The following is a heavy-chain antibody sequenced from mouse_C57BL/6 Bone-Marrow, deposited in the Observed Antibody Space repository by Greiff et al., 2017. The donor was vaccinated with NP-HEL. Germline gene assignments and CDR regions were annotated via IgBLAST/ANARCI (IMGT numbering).Heavy chain of an antibody. CDR1: GFTFSDYG. J-gene: IGHJ4*01. Sequence: EVQLVESGGGLGKTGGSRQLSCAASGFTFSDYGMAWVRQAPRKGPEWVAFISNLADSIYYADTVTGRFTISRENAKNTLYLEMSSLRSEDTAMYYCARDDYDRGCYYAMDYWGQGTSVTVSS. V-gene: IGHV5-15*01. CDR2: ISNLADSI. CDR3: ARDDYDRGCYYAMDY. D-gene: IGHD2-4*01.